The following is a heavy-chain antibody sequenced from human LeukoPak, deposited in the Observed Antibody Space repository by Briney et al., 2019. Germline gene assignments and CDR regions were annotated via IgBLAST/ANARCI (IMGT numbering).Heavy chain of an antibody. Sequence: GGSLRLSCTASGFTFSSYAMHWVRQAPGKGLEWVAVISYDGSNKYYADSVKGRFTISRDNSKNTLYLQMNSLRAEDTAVYYCARGGGAYDSSGYFSFDYWGQGTLVTVSS. CDR1: GFTFSSYA. CDR3: ARGGGAYDSSGYFSFDY. V-gene: IGHV3-30-3*01. J-gene: IGHJ4*02. D-gene: IGHD3-22*01. CDR2: ISYDGSNK.